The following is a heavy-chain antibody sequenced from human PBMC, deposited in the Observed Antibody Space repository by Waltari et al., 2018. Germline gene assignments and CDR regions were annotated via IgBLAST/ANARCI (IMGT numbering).Heavy chain of an antibody. V-gene: IGHV1-8*03. CDR1: GYTFTSYD. J-gene: IGHJ4*02. Sequence: QVQLVQSGAEVKKPGASVKVSCKASGYTFTSYDINWVRQATGQGLEWMGWMNPNSGNTGYAQKFKGRVTITRNTSISTAYMELSSLRSEDTAVYYCARATRSKQQLAYQYYFDYWGQGTLVTVSS. D-gene: IGHD6-13*01. CDR3: ARATRSKQQLAYQYYFDY. CDR2: MNPNSGNT.